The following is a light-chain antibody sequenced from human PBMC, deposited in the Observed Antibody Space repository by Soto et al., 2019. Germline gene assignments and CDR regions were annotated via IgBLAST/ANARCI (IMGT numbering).Light chain of an antibody. J-gene: IGKJ3*01. CDR2: DAS. V-gene: IGKV1-5*01. Sequence: DIQMTQSPSTLSASVGDRVTIACRASQSISSWLAWYQQKPGKAPKLLIYDASRLESGVPSRFSGSGSGTEFTLTISSLQPDDFATYYCKHYYSYPFTFGPGTKVNIK. CDR3: KHYYSYPFT. CDR1: QSISSW.